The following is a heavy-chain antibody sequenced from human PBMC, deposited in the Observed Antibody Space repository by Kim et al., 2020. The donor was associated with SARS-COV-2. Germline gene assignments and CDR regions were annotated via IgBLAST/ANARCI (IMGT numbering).Heavy chain of an antibody. CDR3: ASYDSRGCPYDY. Sequence: GGSLRLSCAASGFTFSDYYMSWIRQAPGKGLEWVSYISSSSSYTYYADSVKGRFTISRDNAKNSLYLQMNSLRAEDTAVYYCASYDSRGCPYDYWGRGTLVTVSS. CDR2: ISSSSSYT. J-gene: IGHJ4*02. CDR1: GFTFSDYY. D-gene: IGHD3-22*01. V-gene: IGHV3-11*03.